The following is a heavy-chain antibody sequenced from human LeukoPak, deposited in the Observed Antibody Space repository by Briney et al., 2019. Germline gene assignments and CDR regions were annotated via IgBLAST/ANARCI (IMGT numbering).Heavy chain of an antibody. V-gene: IGHV3-30-3*01. CDR1: GFTFSSYA. D-gene: IGHD2-15*01. J-gene: IGHJ4*02. CDR2: ISYDGSNK. Sequence: GRSLRLSCAASGFTFSSYAMHWVRQAPGKGLEWVAVISYDGSNKYYADSVKGRFTISRDNAKNSLYLQMNSLRAEDTAVYYCARVMELVVVAATVNDYWGQGTLVTVSS. CDR3: ARVMELVVVAATVNDY.